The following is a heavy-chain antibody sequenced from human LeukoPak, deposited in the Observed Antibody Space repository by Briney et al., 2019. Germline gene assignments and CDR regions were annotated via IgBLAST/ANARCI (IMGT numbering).Heavy chain of an antibody. D-gene: IGHD2-2*01. V-gene: IGHV4-61*01. CDR1: GGSVSSGSYY. Sequence: SETLSLTCTVSGGSVSSGSYYWSWIRQPPGKGLEWIGYIYYSGSTNYNPSLKSRVTISGDTSKNQFSLKLSSVTAADTAVYYCARGRSHIVVVPAAIWFDPWGQGTLVTVSS. CDR3: ARGRSHIVVVPAAIWFDP. J-gene: IGHJ5*02. CDR2: IYYSGST.